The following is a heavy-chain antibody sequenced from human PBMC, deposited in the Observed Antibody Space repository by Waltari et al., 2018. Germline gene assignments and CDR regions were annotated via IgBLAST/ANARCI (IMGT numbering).Heavy chain of an antibody. CDR1: GFTVSSNY. CDR3: ATDSSGLMRGYYYYYMDV. J-gene: IGHJ6*03. CDR2: IYSGGST. Sequence: EVQLVETGGGLIQPGGSLRLSCAASGFTVSSNYMSWVRQAPGKGLEWVSVIYSGGSTYDADSGKGRFTISRDNSKNTLYLQMNSRRAVDTAVYYCATDSSGLMRGYYYYYMDVWGKGTTVTVSS. V-gene: IGHV3-53*02. D-gene: IGHD3-22*01.